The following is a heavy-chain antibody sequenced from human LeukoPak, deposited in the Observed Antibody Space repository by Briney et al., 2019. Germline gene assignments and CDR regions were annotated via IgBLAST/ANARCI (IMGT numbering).Heavy chain of an antibody. Sequence: GGSLRLSCAVSGFTVSSDYMSWVRQAPGKELEWVSVIYSGGSTYYADSVKGRFTISRDNSKNTLFLQMNSLRAEDTAVYYCARADGTGGPYDYWGQGTLVTVSS. V-gene: IGHV3-53*01. CDR2: IYSGGST. CDR3: ARADGTGGPYDY. J-gene: IGHJ4*02. CDR1: GFTVSSDY. D-gene: IGHD3/OR15-3a*01.